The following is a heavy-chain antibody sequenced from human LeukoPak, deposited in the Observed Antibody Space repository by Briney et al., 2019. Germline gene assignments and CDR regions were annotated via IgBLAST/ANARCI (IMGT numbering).Heavy chain of an antibody. V-gene: IGHV1-18*01. J-gene: IGHJ3*02. CDR1: GYTFTSYG. CDR2: ISAYNGNT. D-gene: IGHD1-26*01. Sequence: ASVKVSCKASGYTFTSYGITWVRQAPGQGLEWMGWISAYNGNTNYAQKLQGRVTMTTDTSTSTAYMELRSLRSDDTAVYYCAKDRVVGATDAFDIWGQGTMVTVSS. CDR3: AKDRVVGATDAFDI.